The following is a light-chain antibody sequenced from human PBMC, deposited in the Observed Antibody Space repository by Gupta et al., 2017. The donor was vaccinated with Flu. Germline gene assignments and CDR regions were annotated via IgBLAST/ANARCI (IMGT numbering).Light chain of an antibody. CDR2: AVS. CDR1: HTVSSNF. CDR3: QQYGGSPPTT. V-gene: IGKV3-20*01. Sequence: EIVLTQSPATLSLSPGEGATLSCRASHTVSSNFLAWYQQKPGQASRLLIYAVSTRASGIPDRFSGRESGADFTLTISRLEPEDFAVYYCQQYGGSPPTTFGAGTKMEIK. J-gene: IGKJ4*01.